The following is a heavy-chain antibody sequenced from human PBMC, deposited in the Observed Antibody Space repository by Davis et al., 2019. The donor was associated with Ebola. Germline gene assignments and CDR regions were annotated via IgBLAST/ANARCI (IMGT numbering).Heavy chain of an antibody. CDR2: VSVPGLT. CDR3: AKDIQGGSSYLDY. D-gene: IGHD3-16*01. CDR1: GFSFSDYA. Sequence: GESLKISCTGSGFSFSDYAMSWVRQAPGKGLEWVSDVSVPGLTHYADHVKGRFTISRDISKNTVYLQMNSLRVEDTAIYYCAKDIQGGSSYLDYWGQGTQVTVSS. V-gene: IGHV3-23*01. J-gene: IGHJ4*02.